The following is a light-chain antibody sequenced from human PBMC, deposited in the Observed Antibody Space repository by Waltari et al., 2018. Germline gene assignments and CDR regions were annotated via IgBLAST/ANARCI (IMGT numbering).Light chain of an antibody. CDR2: CAS. Sequence: DILITQSPDSLAVSLGARATINCKSSQSVLHGSNNRNYFAWYQQRPGQSPKLLISCASTRESGVADGFSGSGSGTDFTLTITSLQAEDVATYDCQQYYSTPLTFGGGTKVVVK. CDR3: QQYYSTPLT. J-gene: IGKJ4*01. CDR1: QSVLHGSNNRNY. V-gene: IGKV4-1*01.